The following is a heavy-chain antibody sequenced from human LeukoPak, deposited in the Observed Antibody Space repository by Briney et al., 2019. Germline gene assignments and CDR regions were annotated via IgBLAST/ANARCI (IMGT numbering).Heavy chain of an antibody. CDR1: GFTFSSYA. D-gene: IGHD3-22*01. J-gene: IGHJ4*02. Sequence: GGSLRLSCAASGFTFSSYAMSWVRQAPGKGLEWVSAISGSGGSTYYADSVKRRFTVSRDNSKNTLYLQMNSLRAEDTAVYYCAKELNSSGYYYFDYWGQGTLVTVSS. CDR3: AKELNSSGYYYFDY. CDR2: ISGSGGST. V-gene: IGHV3-23*01.